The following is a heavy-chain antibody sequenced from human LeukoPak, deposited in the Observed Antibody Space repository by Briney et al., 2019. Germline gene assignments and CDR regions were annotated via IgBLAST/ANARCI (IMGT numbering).Heavy chain of an antibody. D-gene: IGHD3-10*01. CDR3: AKDLLYYGSGSAFDY. J-gene: IGHJ4*02. V-gene: IGHV3-74*03. CDR1: GFSFSITW. Sequence: GGSLRLSCAASGFSFSITWMHWVRQVPGQGLVWVARITSDGTSISYAESVKGRFTISRDNSKNTLYLQMNSLRAEDTAVYYCAKDLLYYGSGSAFDYWGQGTLVTVSS. CDR2: ITSDGTSI.